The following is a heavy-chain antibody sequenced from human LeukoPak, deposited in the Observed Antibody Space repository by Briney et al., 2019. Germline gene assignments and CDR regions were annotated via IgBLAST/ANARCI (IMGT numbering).Heavy chain of an antibody. CDR1: GYTFTSYG. Sequence: ASVKVSGKASGYTFTSYGISWVRQAPGQGLEWMGWISAYNGNTNYAQKLQGRVTMTTDTSTSTAYMELRSLRSDDTAVYYCAGVTGYCTNGVCYGPFDYWGQGTLVTVSS. J-gene: IGHJ4*02. D-gene: IGHD2-8*01. V-gene: IGHV1-18*01. CDR2: ISAYNGNT. CDR3: AGVTGYCTNGVCYGPFDY.